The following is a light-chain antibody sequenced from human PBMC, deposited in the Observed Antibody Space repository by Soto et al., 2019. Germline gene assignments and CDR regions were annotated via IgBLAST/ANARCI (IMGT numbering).Light chain of an antibody. J-gene: IGKJ5*01. CDR1: QTLSPNY. CDR2: GSS. V-gene: IGKV3-20*01. Sequence: EMALTQAPGTLSLSPLERATLSFMASQTLSPNYLAWCQQKPGHPPRLLIYGSSKRATGIPDRFSGSGSGTDFTLTISRLEPDDFGVYFCQQYSALPMTFGQGTRLEI. CDR3: QQYSALPMT.